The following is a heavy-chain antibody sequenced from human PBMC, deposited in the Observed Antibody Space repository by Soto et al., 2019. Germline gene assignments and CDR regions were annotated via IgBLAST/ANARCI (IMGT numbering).Heavy chain of an antibody. CDR1: GYNFTAFW. J-gene: IGHJ5*01. CDR3: ARVYKNWFDS. Sequence: GESLKISCKASGYNFTAFWIHWVRQMPGRGLEWLGKIDPTDSYTNYSPSFEGHVTISTDDSISTAYLQWSSLRASDTALYFCARVYKNWFDSWAQGTMVTVSS. D-gene: IGHD1-1*01. CDR2: IDPTDSYT. V-gene: IGHV5-10-1*01.